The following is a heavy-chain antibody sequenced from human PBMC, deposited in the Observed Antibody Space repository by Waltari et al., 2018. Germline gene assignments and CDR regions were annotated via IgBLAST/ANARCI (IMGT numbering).Heavy chain of an antibody. D-gene: IGHD1-1*01. CDR1: GFSFTSFP. V-gene: IGHV3-23*04. CDR2: ISANTRNT. Sequence: EVQLVESGGGLVQPGGSLRLSCADSGFSFTSFPMTWVRQSPGKGLEWVASISANTRNTHYADSVKGRFTISRDNSKNTLYLQMNSPRADDTAVYYCAKDTTVSAFDIWGQGTVVTVSS. CDR3: AKDTTVSAFDI. J-gene: IGHJ3*02.